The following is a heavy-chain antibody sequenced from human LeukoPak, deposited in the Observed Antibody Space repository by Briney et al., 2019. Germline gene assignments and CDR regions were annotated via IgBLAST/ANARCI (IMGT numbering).Heavy chain of an antibody. CDR3: VRHAATRHNYGMDV. J-gene: IGHJ6*02. D-gene: IGHD6-13*01. CDR1: GGSISYYY. CDR2: IYHSGST. Sequence: SETLSLTCTVSGGSISYYYWSWIRQPPGKGLEWIGHIYHSGSTNYNPSFKSRVTISVDTSKNHFSLYLSSVTAADTAVYYCVRHAATRHNYGMDVWGQGTTVTVSS. V-gene: IGHV4-59*08.